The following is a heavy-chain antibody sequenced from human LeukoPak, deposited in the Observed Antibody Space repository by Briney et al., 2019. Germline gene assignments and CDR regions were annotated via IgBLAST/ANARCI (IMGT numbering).Heavy chain of an antibody. D-gene: IGHD6-19*01. J-gene: IGHJ4*02. V-gene: IGHV4-39*01. CDR1: GASIISSSYD. CDR3: ASGYSRGWSNY. CDR2: IYYSGST. Sequence: SQSLSLTCTVSGASIISSSYDWGWLRQPPWKGLEWIGSIYYSGSTYYNPSLKSRVTISVDTSKNQFSLKPSSVTAADTAVYYCASGYSRGWSNYWGQGTLVTVSS.